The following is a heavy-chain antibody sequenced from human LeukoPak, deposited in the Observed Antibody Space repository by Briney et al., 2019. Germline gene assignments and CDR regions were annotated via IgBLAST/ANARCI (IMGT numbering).Heavy chain of an antibody. CDR3: ANLELRYFDWPREKDV. D-gene: IGHD3-9*01. J-gene: IGHJ6*04. Sequence: GGSLRLSCAASGFTFSSYAMSWVRQAPGKGLEWVSAISGSGGSTYYADSVKGRFTISRDNSKNTLYLQMNSLRAEDTAVYYCANLELRYFDWPREKDVWGKGTTVTVSS. CDR2: ISGSGGST. CDR1: GFTFSSYA. V-gene: IGHV3-23*01.